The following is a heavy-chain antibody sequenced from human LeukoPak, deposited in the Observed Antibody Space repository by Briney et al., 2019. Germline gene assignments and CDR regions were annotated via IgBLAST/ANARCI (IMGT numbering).Heavy chain of an antibody. CDR3: ARDLQYSGSSGGGGY. CDR1: GFAFSSYA. V-gene: IGHV3-30-3*01. Sequence: GGSLRLSCAASGFAFSSYAMHWVRQAPGKGLEWVAVISYDGSNKYYADSVKGRFTISRDNSKNTLYLQMNSLRAEDTAVYYCARDLQYSGSSGGGGYWGQGTLVTVSS. D-gene: IGHD1-26*01. CDR2: ISYDGSNK. J-gene: IGHJ4*02.